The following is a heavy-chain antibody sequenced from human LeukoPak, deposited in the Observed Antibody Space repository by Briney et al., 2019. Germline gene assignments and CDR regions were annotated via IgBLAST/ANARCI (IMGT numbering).Heavy chain of an antibody. D-gene: IGHD6-13*01. Sequence: PGGSLRLSCAASGFTFSTYNINWVGQAPGKGLKWVSSISPSSSYIYYADSVKGQFTISRDNAKNSLYLQMNSLRAEDTAVYYCARDRYSTSLDAFDIWGQGTMVTVSS. CDR1: GFTFSTYN. J-gene: IGHJ3*02. CDR2: ISPSSSYI. V-gene: IGHV3-21*01. CDR3: ARDRYSTSLDAFDI.